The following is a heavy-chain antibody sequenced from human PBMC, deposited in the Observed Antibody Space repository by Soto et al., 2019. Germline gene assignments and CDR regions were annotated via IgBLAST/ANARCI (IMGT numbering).Heavy chain of an antibody. J-gene: IGHJ4*02. CDR3: ARFGADYGLDY. Sequence: QLQLQESGSGLVKPSQTLSLTCAVSGGSSSGGYSWSWIRQPPVKGLEWIGYIYHSGSTYYNPSLKSRVTISVDRSKNQFSLKLSSVTAADTAVYYCARFGADYGLDYWGQGTLVTVSS. CDR2: IYHSGST. D-gene: IGHD4-17*01. CDR1: GGSSSGGYS. V-gene: IGHV4-30-2*01.